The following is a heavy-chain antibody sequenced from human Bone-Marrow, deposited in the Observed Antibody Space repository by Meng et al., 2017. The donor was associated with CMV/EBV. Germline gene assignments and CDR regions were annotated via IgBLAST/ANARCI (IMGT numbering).Heavy chain of an antibody. CDR1: GFTFSSYA. J-gene: IGHJ4*02. V-gene: IGHV3-30*04. Sequence: GESLKISCAASGFTFSSYAMHWVRQAPGKGLEWVAVISYDGSNKYYADSVKGRFTISRDNSKNTLYLQMNSLRAEDTAVYYCARGMVGVPAAIYPTLDYWGQGTPVTVSS. CDR2: ISYDGSNK. CDR3: ARGMVGVPAAIYPTLDY. D-gene: IGHD2-2*01.